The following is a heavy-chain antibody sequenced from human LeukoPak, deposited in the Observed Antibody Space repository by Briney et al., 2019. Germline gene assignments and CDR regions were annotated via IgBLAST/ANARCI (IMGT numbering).Heavy chain of an antibody. V-gene: IGHV1-69*02. D-gene: IGHD3-16*02. CDR3: AKGGTFGGVIDFDY. J-gene: IGHJ4*02. CDR2: IIPILGIA. Sequence: SVKVSCKASGGTFSSYTISWVRQAPGQGLEWMGRIIPILGIANYAQKFQGRVTITADKSTSTAYMELSSLRAEDTAVYYCAKGGTFGGVIDFDYWGQGTLVTVSS. CDR1: GGTFSSYT.